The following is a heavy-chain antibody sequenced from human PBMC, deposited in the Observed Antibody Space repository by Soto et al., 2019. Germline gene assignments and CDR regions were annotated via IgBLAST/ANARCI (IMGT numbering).Heavy chain of an antibody. V-gene: IGHV3-48*02. CDR2: ITSDTNTI. CDR1: GFPFSIYS. Sequence: EVQLVESGGGLVQPGGSLRLTCVASGFPFSIYSMNWVRQAPGKGLEWSSYITSDTNTIKYADSVKGRFTISRDNAKNLGYLQMNSVRDEDTAVYFCARSVEGHFDFWGQGTVVTVSS. J-gene: IGHJ4*02. D-gene: IGHD1-1*01. CDR3: ARSVEGHFDF.